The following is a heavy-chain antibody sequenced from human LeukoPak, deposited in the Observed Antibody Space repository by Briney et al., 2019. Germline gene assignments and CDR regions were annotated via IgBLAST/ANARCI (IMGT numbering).Heavy chain of an antibody. CDR1: GGSISSYY. D-gene: IGHD3-22*01. CDR3: ARDPGDYYDSSGYYYE. V-gene: IGHV4-59*12. Sequence: SETLSLTCTVSGGSISSYYWSWIRQPPGKGLEWIGYIYYSGSTYYNPSLKSRVTISVDTSKNQFSLKLSSVTAADTAVYYCARDPGDYYDSSGYYYEWGQGTLVTVSS. J-gene: IGHJ4*02. CDR2: IYYSGST.